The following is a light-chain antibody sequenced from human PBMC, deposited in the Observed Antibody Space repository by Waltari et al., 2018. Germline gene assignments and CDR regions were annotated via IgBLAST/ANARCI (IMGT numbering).Light chain of an antibody. CDR2: DNY. V-gene: IGLV1-51*01. CDR1: SSNIGNSR. CDR3: ATWDNSLTAVV. Sequence: QSVLTQPPSVSAPPGPKVTISCPGSSSNIGNSRVSWYHQLPGATPKLPIYDNYKRPSGIPDRFSASKSGTSATLDIAGLQIGDEADYYCATWDNSLTAVVFGGGTKLTVL. J-gene: IGLJ2*01.